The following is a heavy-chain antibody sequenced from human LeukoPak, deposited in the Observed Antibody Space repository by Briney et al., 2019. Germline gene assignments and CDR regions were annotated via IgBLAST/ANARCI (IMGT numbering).Heavy chain of an antibody. CDR3: AREGLRYFDWSLA. Sequence: GGSLRLSCEASGFRFSDYSMNWVRQAPGKGLEWVSYISSSSSTIYYADSVKGRFTISRDNAKNSLYLQMNSLRAEDTAVYYCAREGLRYFDWSLAWGQGTLVTVSS. CDR2: ISSSSSTI. V-gene: IGHV3-48*01. D-gene: IGHD3-9*01. J-gene: IGHJ5*02. CDR1: GFRFSDYS.